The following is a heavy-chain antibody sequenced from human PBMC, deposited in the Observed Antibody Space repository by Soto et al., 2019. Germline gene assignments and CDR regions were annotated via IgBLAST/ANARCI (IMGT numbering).Heavy chain of an antibody. V-gene: IGHV1-69*12. D-gene: IGHD2-15*01. J-gene: IGHJ6*02. CDR3: ARDKDRQQLGGNYYYGIDV. CDR2: IIPIFSTP. Sequence: QVQLVQSGAEVKKPGSSVTVSCKASGGTFGNSAISWVRQAPGQGLEWMGGIIPIFSTPAYAQKFQGRVTITADESTTTAYMELTSLKSEDTAVYYCARDKDRQQLGGNYYYGIDVWGQGTTVTVSS. CDR1: GGTFGNSA.